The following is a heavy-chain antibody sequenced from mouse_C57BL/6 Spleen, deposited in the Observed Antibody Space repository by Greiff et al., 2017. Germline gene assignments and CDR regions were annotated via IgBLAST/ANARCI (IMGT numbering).Heavy chain of an antibody. J-gene: IGHJ4*01. CDR3: ARNYGSSSYYAMDY. CDR2: INPNNGGP. Sequence: EVQLQQSGPELVKPGASVKISCKASGYTFTDYYMNWVKQSHGKSLEWIGDINPNNGGPSYNQKFKGKATLTGDKSSSTAYMELRSLTSEDSAVYYCARNYGSSSYYAMDYWGQGTSVTVSA. V-gene: IGHV1-26*01. CDR1: GYTFTDYY. D-gene: IGHD1-1*01.